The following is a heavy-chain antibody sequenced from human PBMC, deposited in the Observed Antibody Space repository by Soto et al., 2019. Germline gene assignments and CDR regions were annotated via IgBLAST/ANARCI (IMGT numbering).Heavy chain of an antibody. J-gene: IGHJ4*02. CDR1: GFPFSSYW. CDR2: ISGDGVTT. Sequence: EVQLVESGGDLVQRGGSLRLSCAASGFPFSSYWMHWVRHTPGKGLDWVARISGDGVTTYYSDSVTGRFTVSRDNAKNTLSLQISGLRAEDTAVYYWAREYYGLLTGYYTDYWGQGTLVSVSS. CDR3: AREYYGLLTGYYTDY. V-gene: IGHV3-74*01. D-gene: IGHD3-9*01.